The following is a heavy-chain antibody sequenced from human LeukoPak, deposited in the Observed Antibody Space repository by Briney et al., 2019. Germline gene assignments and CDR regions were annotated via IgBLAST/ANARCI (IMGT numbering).Heavy chain of an antibody. V-gene: IGHV4-4*02. Sequence: SETLSLTCAVSGGSISSSNWWSWVRQPPGKGLEWIGEIYHSGTTYYNPSLKSRVTISVDKSKNQLSLKVSSVTAADTAVYYCARSFGYADPWGQGTLVTVSS. J-gene: IGHJ5*02. D-gene: IGHD5-12*01. CDR2: IYHSGTT. CDR3: ARSFGYADP. CDR1: GGSISSSNW.